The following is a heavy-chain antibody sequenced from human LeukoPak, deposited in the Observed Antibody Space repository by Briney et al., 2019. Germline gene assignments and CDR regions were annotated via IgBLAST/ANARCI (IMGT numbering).Heavy chain of an antibody. D-gene: IGHD6-19*01. CDR1: GFSLSTNGMR. V-gene: IGHV2-70*04. Sequence: SGPALVKPTQTLTLTCTFSGFSLSTNGMRVSWIRQPPGKALEWLARIDWDDDKFYSTSLKTRLTIPKDTSKNQVVLTMTNMDPVDTATFYCARIASSGWFPDYWGQGTLVTVSS. CDR2: IDWDDDK. J-gene: IGHJ4*02. CDR3: ARIASSGWFPDY.